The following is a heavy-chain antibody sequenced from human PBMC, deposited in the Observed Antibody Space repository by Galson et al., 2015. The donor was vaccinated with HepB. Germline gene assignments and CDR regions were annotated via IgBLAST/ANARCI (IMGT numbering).Heavy chain of an antibody. D-gene: IGHD5-24*01. Sequence: SLRLSCAASGFTFSGSAMHWVRQASGKGLEWVGRIRSKPNNYATGYAASVKGRFTISRDDSKNTTYLQMNSLKTEDTAVYYCTSSRDGYNDYWGQGTLVTVSS. CDR3: TSSRDGYNDY. CDR1: GFTFSGSA. V-gene: IGHV3-73*01. J-gene: IGHJ4*02. CDR2: IRSKPNNYAT.